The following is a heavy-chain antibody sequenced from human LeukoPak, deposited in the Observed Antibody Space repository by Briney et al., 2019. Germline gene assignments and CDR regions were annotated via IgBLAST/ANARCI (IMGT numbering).Heavy chain of an antibody. D-gene: IGHD2-21*01. Sequence: SKSLSLTCAVSGFSISSTYYGAWIRQTPGKGLEWIATITHSGNTYYISSLESRLTISLDTSKRHFSLRLTSVTAADTAVYYCARINAPVATFDYWGLGTLVAVSS. CDR2: ITHSGNT. J-gene: IGHJ4*02. CDR3: ARINAPVATFDY. V-gene: IGHV4-38-2*01. CDR1: GFSISSTYY.